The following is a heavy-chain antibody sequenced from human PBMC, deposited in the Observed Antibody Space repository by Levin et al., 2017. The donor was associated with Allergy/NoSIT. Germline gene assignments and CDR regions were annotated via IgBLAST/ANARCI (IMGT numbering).Heavy chain of an antibody. D-gene: IGHD1-1*01. Sequence: KAGGSLRLSCAASGFIFSDYTMNWVRQAPGKGLEYVSSISSTSSYIYYADSVKGRCTISRDNAKNSMYLQMNSLRAEDTAVYFCARDAGPDAFDIWGQGTMVTVSS. CDR2: ISSTSSYI. V-gene: IGHV3-21*01. J-gene: IGHJ3*02. CDR3: ARDAGPDAFDI. CDR1: GFIFSDYT.